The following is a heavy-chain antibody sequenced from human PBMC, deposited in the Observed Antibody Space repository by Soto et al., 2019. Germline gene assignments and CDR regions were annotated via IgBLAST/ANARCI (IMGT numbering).Heavy chain of an antibody. J-gene: IGHJ6*02. Sequence: EASVKVSCKASGYTFTSYAMHWVRQAPGQRLEWMGWINAGNGNTKYSQKFQGRVTITRDTSASTAYMELSSLRSEDTAVYYCARDPSQLRFLEWSPYSVWGQGTTVTVSS. CDR1: GYTFTSYA. D-gene: IGHD3-3*01. V-gene: IGHV1-3*01. CDR3: ARDPSQLRFLEWSPYSV. CDR2: INAGNGNT.